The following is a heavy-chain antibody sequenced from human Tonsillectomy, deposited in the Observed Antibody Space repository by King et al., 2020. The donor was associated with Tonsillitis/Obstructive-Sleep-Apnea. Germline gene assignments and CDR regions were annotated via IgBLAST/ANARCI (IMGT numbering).Heavy chain of an antibody. CDR1: GFTFSSYG. J-gene: IGHJ4*02. Sequence: QLVQSGGGVVQPGRSLRLSCAASGFTFSSYGMHWVRQAPGKGLEWVAVISYDGSNKYYADSVKGRFTISRDNSKNTLYLQMNSLRAEDTAVYYCAKGGDILTGYFTPNDYWGQGTLVTVSS. CDR3: AKGGDILTGYFTPNDY. V-gene: IGHV3-30*18. D-gene: IGHD3-9*01. CDR2: ISYDGSNK.